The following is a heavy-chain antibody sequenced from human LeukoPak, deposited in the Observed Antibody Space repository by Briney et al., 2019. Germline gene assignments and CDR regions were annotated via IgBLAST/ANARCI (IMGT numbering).Heavy chain of an antibody. CDR2: ISGSGGST. CDR3: AKAPAARSPSY. V-gene: IGHV3-23*01. J-gene: IGHJ4*02. Sequence: GGSLRLSCAASGFTFSDYWMHWVRQAPGKGLEWVSAISGSGGSTYYADSVKGRFTISRDNSKNTLYLQMNSLRAEDTAVYYCAKAPAARSPSYWGQGTLVTVSS. CDR1: GFTFSDYW. D-gene: IGHD6-6*01.